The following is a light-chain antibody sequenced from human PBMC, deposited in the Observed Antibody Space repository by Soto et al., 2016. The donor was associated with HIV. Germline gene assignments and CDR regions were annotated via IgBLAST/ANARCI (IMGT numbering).Light chain of an antibody. J-gene: IGLJ2*01. CDR2: KDS. V-gene: IGLV3-27*01. Sequence: SYKLTQPSSVSVSPGQTARITCSGDVLAKKYARWFQQKPGQAPVVVIYKDSERPSGIPERFSGSSSGTTVTLTISGAQVEDEADYYCYSAADKNPLFGGGTKLTVL. CDR1: VLAKKY. CDR3: YSAADKNPL.